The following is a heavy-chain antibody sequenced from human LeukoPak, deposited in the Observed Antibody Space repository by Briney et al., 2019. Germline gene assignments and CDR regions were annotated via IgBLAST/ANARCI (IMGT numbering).Heavy chain of an antibody. V-gene: IGHV1-69*04. D-gene: IGHD3-3*01. Sequence: SVKVSCKASGGTFSSYAISWVRQAPGQGLEWMGRIIPILGIANYAQKFQGRVTITADKSTSTAYMELSRLRSDDTAVYYCARECCLGDFWSGDYWGQGTLVTVSS. CDR3: ARECCLGDFWSGDY. CDR2: IIPILGIA. J-gene: IGHJ4*02. CDR1: GGTFSSYA.